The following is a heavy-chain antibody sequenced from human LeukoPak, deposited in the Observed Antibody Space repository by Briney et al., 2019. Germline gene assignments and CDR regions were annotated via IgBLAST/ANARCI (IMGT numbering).Heavy chain of an antibody. CDR1: GFTFSSCG. CDR2: IRYDGSNN. J-gene: IGHJ4*02. V-gene: IGHV3-30*02. CDR3: AKDNYDYGDSDGGDF. Sequence: GGSLRLSCAASGFTFSSCGMHWVRQAPGKGLEWVAFIRYDGSNNYYADSVKGRFSISRDNSKNTLYLQMNSLRAEDTAVYYCAKDNYDYGDSDGGDFWGQGTLVTVSS. D-gene: IGHD4-17*01.